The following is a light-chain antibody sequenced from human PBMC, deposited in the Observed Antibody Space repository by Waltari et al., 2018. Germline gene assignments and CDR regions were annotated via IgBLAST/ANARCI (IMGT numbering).Light chain of an antibody. CDR1: SSDVGPYNL. CDR2: EVT. V-gene: IGLV2-23*02. J-gene: IGLJ1*01. CDR3: CSYAGSKFYV. Sequence: QSALTQPASVSGSPGQSLTISCTGTSSDVGPYNLVSWYQQHPGKGPKLMIYEVTKRPSGVSNRFSGSKSGNTASLTISGLQAEDEAEYYCCSYAGSKFYVFGTGTKVTVL.